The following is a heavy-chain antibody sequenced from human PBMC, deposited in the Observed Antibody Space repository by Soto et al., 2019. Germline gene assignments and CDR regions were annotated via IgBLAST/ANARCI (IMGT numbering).Heavy chain of an antibody. Sequence: SETLSLTCAVYNGSFSVYYWTWIRQTPGKGLEWIGEINHSGSTNYNPSLKSRFAIPVDTAKNQSSLKLSSVTPADTALYVWARDSTRRGACDIWGQGTMVTVS. CDR2: INHSGST. V-gene: IGHV4-34*01. D-gene: IGHD3-22*01. J-gene: IGHJ3*02. CDR3: ARDSTRRGACDI. CDR1: NGSFSVYY.